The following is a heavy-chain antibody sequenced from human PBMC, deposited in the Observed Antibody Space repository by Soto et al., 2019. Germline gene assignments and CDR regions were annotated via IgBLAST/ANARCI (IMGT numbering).Heavy chain of an antibody. V-gene: IGHV1-3*01. CDR3: ARGASPLIDY. CDR2: IDAGNGNT. J-gene: IGHJ4*02. Sequence: ASVKVSCKASGYTVTSYAMHWLRQAPGQRLEWMGWIDAGNGNTKYSQKFQGRVTITRDTSASTAYMELSSLRSEDTAVYYCARGASPLIDYWGQGTLVTVSS. D-gene: IGHD1-26*01. CDR1: GYTVTSYA.